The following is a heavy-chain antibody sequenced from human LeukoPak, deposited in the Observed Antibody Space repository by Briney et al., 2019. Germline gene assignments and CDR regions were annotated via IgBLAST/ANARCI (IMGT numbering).Heavy chain of an antibody. CDR3: AKDLKAVLFAYFDY. V-gene: IGHV3-23*01. D-gene: IGHD3-16*01. J-gene: IGHJ4*02. CDR2: ISSSGGDT. CDR1: GFTLSSYA. Sequence: GGSLRLSCAASGFTLSSYAMSWVRQAPGKGLEWVSAISSSGGDTYYADSVKGRFTMSRDMAKDTLYLQMNSLRAEDTAVYYCAKDLKAVLFAYFDYWGQGTLVTVSS.